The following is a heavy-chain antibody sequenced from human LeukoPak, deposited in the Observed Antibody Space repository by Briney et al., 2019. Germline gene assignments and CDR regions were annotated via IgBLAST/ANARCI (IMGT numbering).Heavy chain of an antibody. Sequence: SETLSLTCTVSGGSISSYYWSWVRQPAGKGLEWIGRIYASGNTNHNPSLKGRVTMTVDTSKNQFSLNLSSVTATDTAVYYCARWSGSVTARNYYYYMDVWGEGTTVTVSS. CDR1: GGSISSYY. D-gene: IGHD6-6*01. CDR3: ARWSGSVTARNYYYYMDV. V-gene: IGHV4-4*07. CDR2: IYASGNT. J-gene: IGHJ6*03.